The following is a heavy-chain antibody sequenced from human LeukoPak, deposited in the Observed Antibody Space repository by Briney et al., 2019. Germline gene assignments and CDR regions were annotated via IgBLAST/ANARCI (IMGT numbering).Heavy chain of an antibody. J-gene: IGHJ4*02. Sequence: GGSLRLSCSASGFTFSSYAMSWVRQAPGKGLEWASGISDSGASTYYADSVKGRFTISRDNSKNTVYLQMNSLRAEDTAVYYCAKRERFIVATAPWDQGTLVTVSS. CDR1: GFTFSSYA. V-gene: IGHV3-23*01. CDR3: AKRERFIVATAP. CDR2: ISDSGAST. D-gene: IGHD5-12*01.